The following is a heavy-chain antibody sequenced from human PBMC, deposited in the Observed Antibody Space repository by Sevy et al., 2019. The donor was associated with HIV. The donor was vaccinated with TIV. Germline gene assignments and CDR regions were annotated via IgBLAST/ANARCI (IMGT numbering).Heavy chain of an antibody. CDR1: GFTISNNY. CDR2: LYSGGAT. CDR3: AGGPLRGY. J-gene: IGHJ4*02. D-gene: IGHD3-16*01. Sequence: GGSLILSCAVSGFTISNNYMSWVRQAPGKGLEWVSLLYSGGATRYADSVKGRVTISRDNSANTLYLQMNNLSAEDTAVYYCAGGPLRGYWGQGTLVTVSS. V-gene: IGHV3-53*01.